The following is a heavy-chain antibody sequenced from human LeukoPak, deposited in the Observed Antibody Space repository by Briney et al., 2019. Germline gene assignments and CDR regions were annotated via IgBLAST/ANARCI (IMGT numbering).Heavy chain of an antibody. V-gene: IGHV4-34*01. CDR2: INHSGST. CDR1: GGSFSGYY. D-gene: IGHD6-19*01. J-gene: IGHJ4*02. CDR3: ARGWEYSSGQRNFDY. Sequence: PSETLSLTCAVYGGSFSGYYWSWIRQPPGKGLEWIGEINHSGSTNYNPSLKSRVTISVDTPKNQFSLKLSSVTAADTAVYYCARGWEYSSGQRNFDYWGQGTLVTVSS.